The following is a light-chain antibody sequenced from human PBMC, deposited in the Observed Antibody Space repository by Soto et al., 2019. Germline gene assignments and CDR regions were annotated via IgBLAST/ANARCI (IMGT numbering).Light chain of an antibody. CDR3: SSYAGGTPYV. Sequence: QSVLTQPPSASGSPGQSVTISCTGTSSDVGAYNYVSWYQQHPGKAPKLMIYGVSERPSGVPDRFSGSKSGNTASLTVSGLQAEDEADYYCSSYAGGTPYVFGTGTKVTVL. CDR1: SSDVGAYNY. J-gene: IGLJ1*01. V-gene: IGLV2-8*01. CDR2: GVS.